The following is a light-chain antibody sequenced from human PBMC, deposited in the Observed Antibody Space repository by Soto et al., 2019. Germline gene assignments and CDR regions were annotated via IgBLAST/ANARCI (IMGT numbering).Light chain of an antibody. CDR2: GAS. Sequence: EIVMTQSPATLSVSPGERATLSCRASQSVSSNLAWYQQKPGQAPRLLIYGASTRATGIPARFSGSGSGTELTLTISGLQSEDFAFYYCQQYNNWPPLFTFGPGTKVDIK. V-gene: IGKV3-15*01. J-gene: IGKJ3*01. CDR1: QSVSSN. CDR3: QQYNNWPPLFT.